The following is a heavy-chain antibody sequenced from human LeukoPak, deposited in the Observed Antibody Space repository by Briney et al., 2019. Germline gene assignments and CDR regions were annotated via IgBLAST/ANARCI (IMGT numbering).Heavy chain of an antibody. CDR1: GFTFSSYG. CDR3: ATLPTLPHIAAAGTLGVY. Sequence: PGGSLRLSCAASGFTFSSYGMHWVRQAPGKGLEWVAVISYDGSNKYYADSVKGRFTISRDNSKNTLYLQMNSLRAEDTAVYYCATLPTLPHIAAAGTLGVYWGQGTLVTVSS. CDR2: ISYDGSNK. V-gene: IGHV3-30*03. D-gene: IGHD6-13*01. J-gene: IGHJ4*02.